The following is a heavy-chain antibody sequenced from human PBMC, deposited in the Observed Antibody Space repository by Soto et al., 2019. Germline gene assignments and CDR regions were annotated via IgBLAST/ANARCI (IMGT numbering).Heavy chain of an antibody. D-gene: IGHD2-2*01. V-gene: IGHV1-3*01. CDR3: SRNIVVVPAALTYYGMDV. CDR2: INAGNGNT. J-gene: IGHJ6*02. Sequence: QVQLVQSGAEVKKPGASVKVSCKASGYTFTSYAMHWVRQAPGQRLEWMGWINAGNGNTKYSQKFQGRVTITRDTSASTAYMELSSLRSEDTAVYYCSRNIVVVPAALTYYGMDVWGHGTTVTVSS. CDR1: GYTFTSYA.